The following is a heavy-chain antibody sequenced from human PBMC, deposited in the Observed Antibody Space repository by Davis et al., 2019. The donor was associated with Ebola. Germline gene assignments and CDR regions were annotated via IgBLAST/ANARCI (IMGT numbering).Heavy chain of an antibody. J-gene: IGHJ4*02. Sequence: GESLKISCAASGLTLSSYSMNWVRQAPGKGLEWVSYISSSSSNIYYVDSVKGRFTISRDNAKNSLYLQMNSLRDEDTAVYYCARFLEWKADYWGQGTLVTVSS. CDR2: ISSSSSNI. D-gene: IGHD3-3*01. CDR1: GLTLSSYS. CDR3: ARFLEWKADY. V-gene: IGHV3-48*02.